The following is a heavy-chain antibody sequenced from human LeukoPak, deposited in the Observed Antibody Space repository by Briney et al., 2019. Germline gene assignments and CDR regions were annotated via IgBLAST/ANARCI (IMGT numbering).Heavy chain of an antibody. CDR3: ATTVSLGY. J-gene: IGHJ4*02. Sequence: NTSETLSLTCTVSGGSISSSSYYWGWIRQPPGKGLEWIGSIYYSGSTYYNPSLKSRVTISVDTSKNQFSLKLSSVTAADTAVYYCATTVSLGYWGQGTLVTVSS. CDR1: GGSISSSSYY. D-gene: IGHD4-17*01. CDR2: IYYSGST. V-gene: IGHV4-39*01.